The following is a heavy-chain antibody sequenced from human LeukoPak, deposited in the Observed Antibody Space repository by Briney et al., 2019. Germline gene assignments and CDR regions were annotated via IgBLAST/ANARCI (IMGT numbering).Heavy chain of an antibody. D-gene: IGHD3-10*01. Sequence: TSETLSLTCTVSGGSISSYYWSWIRQPAGKGLEWIGRIYTSGSTNYNPSLKNRVTMSVDTSKNQFSLKLSSVTAADTAVYYCARDGITMVRGADYYYGMDVWGQGTTVTVSS. J-gene: IGHJ6*02. CDR2: IYTSGST. V-gene: IGHV4-4*07. CDR3: ARDGITMVRGADYYYGMDV. CDR1: GGSISSYY.